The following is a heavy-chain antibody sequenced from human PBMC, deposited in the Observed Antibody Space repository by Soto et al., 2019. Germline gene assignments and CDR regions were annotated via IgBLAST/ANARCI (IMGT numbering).Heavy chain of an antibody. Sequence: SGTLSLTCAVYGGSFSGYYWSWIRQPPGKGLEWIGEINHSGSTNYNPSLKSRVTISVDTSKNQFSLKLSSVTAADTAVYYCARGPLMVRGVTFVDYWGQGTLVTVSS. J-gene: IGHJ4*02. D-gene: IGHD3-10*01. CDR2: INHSGST. CDR3: ARGPLMVRGVTFVDY. CDR1: GGSFSGYY. V-gene: IGHV4-34*01.